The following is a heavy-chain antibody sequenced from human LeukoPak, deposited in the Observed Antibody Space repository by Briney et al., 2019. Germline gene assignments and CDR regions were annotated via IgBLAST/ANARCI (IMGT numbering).Heavy chain of an antibody. D-gene: IGHD1-14*01. Sequence: GGSLRLSCAVSGFNVSSNYMSWVRQPPGKGLEWVSIIYTGGTTYLADSVKGRFTVSRDNSKNTLYLQMNRLRAEDTAVYYCARATGALRPWDFWGQGTLVTVSS. CDR1: GFNVSSNY. CDR3: ARATGALRPWDF. CDR2: IYTGGTT. J-gene: IGHJ4*02. V-gene: IGHV3-66*01.